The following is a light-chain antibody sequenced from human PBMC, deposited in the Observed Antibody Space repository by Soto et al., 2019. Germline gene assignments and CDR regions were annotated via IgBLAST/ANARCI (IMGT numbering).Light chain of an antibody. CDR1: RDISNN. Sequence: EILMTQSPATLSVSPGGRATLSCRASRDISNNLAWYQQRPGQLPRLLIYGASTRATGVPARFSGSGWGTEFTLTITGLQSDDFAVYYCQQYTSWQTFGQGTQVDIK. J-gene: IGKJ1*01. CDR3: QQYTSWQT. V-gene: IGKV3-15*01. CDR2: GAS.